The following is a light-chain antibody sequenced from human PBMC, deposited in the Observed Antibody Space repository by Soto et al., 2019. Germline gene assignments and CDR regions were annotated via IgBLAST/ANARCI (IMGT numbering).Light chain of an antibody. CDR3: QQFDDYPFT. J-gene: IGKJ3*01. Sequence: AIQLTQYPSSLSASVGDSVTITCRASQGISSALASYQQTPVRAPKLLIYDASTLASGVPSRFSGSRSGTEFTLTVSSLQPEDFATYYCQQFDDYPFTFGPGTKVDI. CDR2: DAS. V-gene: IGKV1D-13*01. CDR1: QGISSA.